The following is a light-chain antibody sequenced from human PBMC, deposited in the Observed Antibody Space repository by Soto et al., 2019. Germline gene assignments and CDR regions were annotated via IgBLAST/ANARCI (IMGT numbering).Light chain of an antibody. CDR1: QSVSSSY. V-gene: IGKV3-20*01. Sequence: EIVLTQSPGILSLSPGERATLSCRASQSVSSSYLAWYQQKPGQAPRLLIYGASSRANGIPDRFSGSGSGTDFTLTISRLEPEDFAVYYCQHYGSSWTFGQGTKVDI. CDR2: GAS. J-gene: IGKJ1*01. CDR3: QHYGSSWT.